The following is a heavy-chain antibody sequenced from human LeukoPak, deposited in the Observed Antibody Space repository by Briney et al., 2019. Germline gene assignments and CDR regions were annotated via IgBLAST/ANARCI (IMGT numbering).Heavy chain of an antibody. V-gene: IGHV4-34*01. CDR3: ARLRRGTMIVVVITWYFDY. CDR2: INHSGST. D-gene: IGHD3-22*01. CDR1: GGSFSGYY. Sequence: PSETLSLTCAVYGGSFSGYYWSWIRQPPGKGLEWIGEINHSGSTNYNPSLKSRVTISVDTSKNQFSLKLSSVTAADTAVYYCARLRRGTMIVVVITWYFDYWGQGTLVTVSS. J-gene: IGHJ4*02.